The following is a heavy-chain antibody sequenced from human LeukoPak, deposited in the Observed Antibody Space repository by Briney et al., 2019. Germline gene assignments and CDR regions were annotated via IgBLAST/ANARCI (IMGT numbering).Heavy chain of an antibody. J-gene: IGHJ4*02. CDR1: GFIFSSYS. V-gene: IGHV3-21*01. CDR3: ARDFTRYDFWSGEFASY. CDR2: ISSSSSYI. D-gene: IGHD3-3*01. Sequence: KPGGSLRLSCAATGFIFSSYSMNWVRQAPGKGLEWVSSISSSSSYIYYADSVKGRFTISRDNAKNSLYLQMNSLRAEDTAVYYCARDFTRYDFWSGEFASYWGQGPLVTVSS.